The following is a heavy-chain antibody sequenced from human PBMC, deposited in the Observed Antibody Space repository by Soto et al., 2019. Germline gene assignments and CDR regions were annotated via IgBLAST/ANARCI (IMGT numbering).Heavy chain of an antibody. Sequence: GGSLRLYGVASGFSFSSYGMHWVRQAPGKGLEWVAVISYDGGNKYYADSVKGRFTISRDNSKNTLDLQMNSLRGEDTAVYYCAKDTDVVGAAYKFDYWGQGTLVTVSS. CDR3: AKDTDVVGAAYKFDY. CDR2: ISYDGGNK. CDR1: GFSFSSYG. V-gene: IGHV3-30*18. D-gene: IGHD1-26*01. J-gene: IGHJ4*02.